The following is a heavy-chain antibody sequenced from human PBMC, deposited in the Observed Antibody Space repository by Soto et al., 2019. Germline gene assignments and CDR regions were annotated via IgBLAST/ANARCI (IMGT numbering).Heavy chain of an antibody. CDR3: ARVRQYCSGTSCYLDP. J-gene: IGHJ5*02. Sequence: LSLTCAVSGGSISSSNWGHWVRQPPGKGLEWIGEIHHSGTTNYNPSLKSRVAISVDKSKNQSSLKLNSVTAADTAVYYCARVRQYCSGTSCYLDPWGQGTLVTVSS. CDR2: IHHSGTT. CDR1: GGSISSSNW. V-gene: IGHV4-4*02. D-gene: IGHD2-2*01.